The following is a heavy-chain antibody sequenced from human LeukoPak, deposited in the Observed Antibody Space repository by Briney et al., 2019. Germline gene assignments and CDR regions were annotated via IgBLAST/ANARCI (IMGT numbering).Heavy chain of an antibody. J-gene: IGHJ3*02. D-gene: IGHD4-23*01. Sequence: GESLKISCKGSGYTFTNYWIHWVRQMPGKGLEWKGNVYPGDSDTRYSPSFQGQVTISADKSITTTYLQWNSLKASDTAIYYCARQLDYGGFGAFGIWGQGTMVTVSS. CDR1: GYTFTNYW. V-gene: IGHV5-51*01. CDR2: VYPGDSDT. CDR3: ARQLDYGGFGAFGI.